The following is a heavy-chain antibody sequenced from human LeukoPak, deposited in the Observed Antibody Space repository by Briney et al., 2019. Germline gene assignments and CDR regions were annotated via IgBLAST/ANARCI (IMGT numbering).Heavy chain of an antibody. V-gene: IGHV4-4*07. CDR1: GAYISSYY. Sequence: PETLSLTCTVSGAYISSYYWTWIRQPAGEGLEWIGRIYTSGSPNYNPSLKSRVTMSVDTSKNQFSLKLSSVTAAYTAVYYCARARGGSGSYGHFDYWGQGTLVTVSS. J-gene: IGHJ4*02. D-gene: IGHD1-26*01. CDR2: IYTSGSP. CDR3: ARARGGSGSYGHFDY.